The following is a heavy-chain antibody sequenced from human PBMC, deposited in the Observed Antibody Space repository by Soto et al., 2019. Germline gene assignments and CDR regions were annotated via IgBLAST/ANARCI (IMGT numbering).Heavy chain of an antibody. CDR1: GFTFSSYW. D-gene: IGHD2-15*01. V-gene: IGHV3-74*01. CDR2: IAGDGSTT. J-gene: IGHJ6*02. Sequence: GSLRLSCAASGFTFSSYWMHWVRQAPGKGLVWVSHIAGDGSTTNYVDSVKGRFTISRDNAKRTLFLQMNSLSAEDTALYYCVKSTLTGYCSGGSCSNYYYYGLDVWGQGTTVTVSS. CDR3: VKSTLTGYCSGGSCSNYYYYGLDV.